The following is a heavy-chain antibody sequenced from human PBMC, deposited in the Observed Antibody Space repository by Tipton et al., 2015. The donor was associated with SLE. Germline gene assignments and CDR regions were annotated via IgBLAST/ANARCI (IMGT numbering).Heavy chain of an antibody. Sequence: TLSLTCIVSGGSISNGSYYWSWIRQPAGKGLEWMGRIYTSGSTNYNPSLKSRVTMSVDTSKNQFSLKLSSVTAADTAVYYCARWGTAVDPWGQGTLVTVSS. V-gene: IGHV4-61*02. CDR3: ARWGTAVDP. CDR2: IYTSGST. J-gene: IGHJ5*02. D-gene: IGHD3-16*01. CDR1: GGSISNGSYY.